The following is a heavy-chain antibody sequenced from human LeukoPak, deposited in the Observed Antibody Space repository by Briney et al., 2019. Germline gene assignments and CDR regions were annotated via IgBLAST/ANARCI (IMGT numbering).Heavy chain of an antibody. D-gene: IGHD5-12*01. Sequence: GRSLRLSCAASGFTFSSYEMNWVRNAQGQGLERVSYISSSGSNIYYADSVKGQFTISRDNAKNSLYLQMNSLRADDTAVYYCAIGWISDSFDYWGQGTLVSVSS. V-gene: IGHV3-48*03. J-gene: IGHJ4*02. CDR1: GFTFSSYE. CDR2: ISSSGSNI. CDR3: AIGWISDSFDY.